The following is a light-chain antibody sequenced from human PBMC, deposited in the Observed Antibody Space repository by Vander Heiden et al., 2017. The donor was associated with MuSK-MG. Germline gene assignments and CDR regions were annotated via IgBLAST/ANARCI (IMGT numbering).Light chain of an antibody. V-gene: IGKV1-6*01. CDR3: LQDYNYPPT. CDR1: QGIRND. Sequence: IQIPHPPSSLSASVGDRVTITCRASQGIRNDLGWYQQKPGKAPKLLIYAASSLQSGVPSRFSGSGSGTDFTLTISSLQPEDFATYYCLQDYNYPPTFGPGTKVDIK. J-gene: IGKJ3*01. CDR2: AAS.